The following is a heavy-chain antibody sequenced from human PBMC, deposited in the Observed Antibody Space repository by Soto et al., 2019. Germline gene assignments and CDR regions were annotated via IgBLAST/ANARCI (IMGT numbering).Heavy chain of an antibody. CDR2: ISAYDGKT. J-gene: IGHJ5*02. Sequence: EASVKVCCKASGYNFNIYGINWVRQATGQGLELMGWISAYDGKTTYAEKFQGRVTMTTDASTSTAYMELRSLRSDDTAVYYCARDPHEYWTSYWFDPWGQGTLVTVSS. V-gene: IGHV1-18*01. D-gene: IGHD3-3*01. CDR1: GYNFNIYG. CDR3: ARDPHEYWTSYWFDP.